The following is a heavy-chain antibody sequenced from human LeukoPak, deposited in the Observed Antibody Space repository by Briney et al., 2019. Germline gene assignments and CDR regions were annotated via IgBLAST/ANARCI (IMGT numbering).Heavy chain of an antibody. V-gene: IGHV1-8*01. CDR1: GYTFTSYD. J-gene: IGHJ6*03. CDR3: ARALSWTTESYYYMDV. Sequence: ASVKVSCKASGYTFTSYDINWVRQATGQGLEWMGWMNPNSGNTGYAQKFQGRVTMTKNTSISTAYMDLSGLRSEDTAVYYCARALSWTTESYYYMDVWGKGTTVTVS. D-gene: IGHD3/OR15-3a*01. CDR2: MNPNSGNT.